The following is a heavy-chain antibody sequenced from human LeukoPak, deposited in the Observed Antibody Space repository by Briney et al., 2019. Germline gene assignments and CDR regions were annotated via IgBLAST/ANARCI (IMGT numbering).Heavy chain of an antibody. CDR1: GGTFSSYA. CDR2: IIPILGIA. CDR3: ARGAGQWLVPAKAFDI. J-gene: IGHJ3*02. D-gene: IGHD6-19*01. V-gene: IGHV1-69*04. Sequence: ASVKVSCKASGGTFSSYAISWVRQAPGQGLEWMGRIIPILGIANYAQKFQGRVTITADKSTSTAYMELSSLRSEDTAVYYCARGAGQWLVPAKAFDIWGQGTMVTVSS.